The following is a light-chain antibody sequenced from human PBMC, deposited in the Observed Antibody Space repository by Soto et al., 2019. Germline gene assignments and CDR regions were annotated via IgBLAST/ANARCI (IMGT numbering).Light chain of an antibody. CDR2: DAS. J-gene: IGKJ1*01. CDR1: QTVSSNY. V-gene: IGKV3D-20*02. CDR3: QQYNVWPPWT. Sequence: EIVLTQSPATLSLSPGERATLSCRASQTVSSNYLAWYQQKPGQAPRLLIYDASSRATGIPDRFSGGGSGTDFTLTISRLEPEDFAVYYCQQYNVWPPWTFGQGTKVDIK.